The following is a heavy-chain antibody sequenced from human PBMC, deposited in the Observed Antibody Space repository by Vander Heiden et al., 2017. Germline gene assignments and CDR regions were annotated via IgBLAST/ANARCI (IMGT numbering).Heavy chain of an antibody. V-gene: IGHV3-21*01. CDR2: ISSSSSYI. D-gene: IGHD3-10*01. CDR3: ARDPRGRGGVIRYGMDV. J-gene: IGHJ6*02. Sequence: EVQLVESGGGLVKPGGSLRLSCAASGFPFSRSSRNGVRQAPGKGLEWVSSISSSSSYIYYADSVKGRVTISRDNAKNSLYLQMNSLRAEDTAVYYCARDPRGRGGVIRYGMDVWGQGTTVTVSS. CDR1: GFPFSRSS.